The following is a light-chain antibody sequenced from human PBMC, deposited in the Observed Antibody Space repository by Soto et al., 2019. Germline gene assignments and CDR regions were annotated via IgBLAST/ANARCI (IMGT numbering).Light chain of an antibody. Sequence: QSVLTQSSSASASLGSSVKLTCTLSSRHSSYIIAWHQQQPGKAPRYLMKLEDSGNYNKGSGVPDRFSGSSSGADRYLTISILQSEDEADYYCETWDSNTRVFGGGTKLTVL. CDR2: LEDSGNY. J-gene: IGLJ3*02. CDR1: SRHSSYI. CDR3: ETWDSNTRV. V-gene: IGLV4-60*03.